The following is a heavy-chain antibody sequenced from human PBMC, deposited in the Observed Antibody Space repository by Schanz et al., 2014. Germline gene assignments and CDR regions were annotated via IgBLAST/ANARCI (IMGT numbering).Heavy chain of an antibody. Sequence: VQSVHSGTEVQKLGASVKVSCQTSGYTFTAYGINWVRQATGQGLEWMGWMNPNSGNTGYAQKFQGRVTMTRNTSISTAYMELSSLRSEDTAVYYCARLGTGMAVAGSVIDSYYYYMDVWGEGTTXTVSS. CDR2: MNPNSGNT. D-gene: IGHD6-19*01. V-gene: IGHV1-8*02. CDR1: GYTFTAYG. J-gene: IGHJ6*03. CDR3: ARLGTGMAVAGSVIDSYYYYMDV.